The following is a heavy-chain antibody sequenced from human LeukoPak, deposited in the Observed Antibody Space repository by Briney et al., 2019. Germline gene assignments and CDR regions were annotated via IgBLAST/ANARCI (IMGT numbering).Heavy chain of an antibody. J-gene: IGHJ3*02. Sequence: KPGGSLRLSCAASGFTFSSYSMNWVRQAPGKGLEWVSSISSSRHYIYYADSLKGRFTISRDNAKNSLYLQMNSLRAEDTAVYYCARDQNDILAFDIWGQGTMVTVSS. D-gene: IGHD3-9*01. V-gene: IGHV3-21*01. CDR1: GFTFSSYS. CDR2: ISSSRHYI. CDR3: ARDQNDILAFDI.